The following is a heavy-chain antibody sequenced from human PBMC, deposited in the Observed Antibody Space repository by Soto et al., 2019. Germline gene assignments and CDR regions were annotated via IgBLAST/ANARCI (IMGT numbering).Heavy chain of an antibody. Sequence: EVQLVESGGGLVKPGGSLRLSCAASGFPFSDYNMNWARQAPGKGLEWVASMSGSGSFIYYADPLKGRFTISRDNAKNSLYLQINSLKVEDTAVYYCARGGRISRDNWSEPWGAGTLVIVSS. V-gene: IGHV3-21*01. J-gene: IGHJ5*02. CDR2: MSGSGSFI. CDR1: GFPFSDYN. CDR3: ARGGRISRDNWSEP.